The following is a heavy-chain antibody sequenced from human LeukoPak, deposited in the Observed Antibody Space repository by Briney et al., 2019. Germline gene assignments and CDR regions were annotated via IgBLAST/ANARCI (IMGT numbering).Heavy chain of an antibody. Sequence: ASVKVSCKASGGTFSSYAISWVRQAPGQGLKWMGGIIPIFGTANYAQKFQGRVTITADESTSTAYMELSSLRSEDTAVYYCASALGGWLQNSFFDYWGQGTLVTVSS. D-gene: IGHD5-24*01. CDR1: GGTFSSYA. J-gene: IGHJ4*02. CDR3: ASALGGWLQNSFFDY. CDR2: IIPIFGTA. V-gene: IGHV1-69*13.